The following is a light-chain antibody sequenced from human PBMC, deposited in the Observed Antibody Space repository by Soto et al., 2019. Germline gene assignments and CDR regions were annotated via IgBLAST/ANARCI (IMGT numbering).Light chain of an antibody. CDR3: QQYDTLWT. CDR2: KAS. J-gene: IGKJ1*01. V-gene: IGKV1-5*03. CDR1: QTINSW. Sequence: DIPMTQSPSILSASVGERVTITCRASQTINSWLAWYQQKPGQAPKLLIYKASTLESGVPSRFSGSGSGTEFTLTISSLQPDDFATYYCQQYDTLWTFGQGTKVEIK.